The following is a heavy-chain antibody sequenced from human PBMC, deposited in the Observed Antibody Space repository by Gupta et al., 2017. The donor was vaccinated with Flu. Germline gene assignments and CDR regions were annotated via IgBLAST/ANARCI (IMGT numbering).Heavy chain of an antibody. CDR1: GGSISSSSYY. D-gene: IGHD2-2*01. CDR2: IYYSGST. J-gene: IGHJ6*02. CDR3: ARRPKYQLLKRYYYGMDV. V-gene: IGHV4-39*01. Sequence: QLQLQESGPGLVKPSETLSLTCTVSGGSISSSSYYWGWIRQPPGKGLEWIGSIYYSGSTYYNPSLKSRVTISVDTSKNQFSLKLSSVTAADTAVYYCARRPKYQLLKRYYYGMDVWGQGTTVTVSS.